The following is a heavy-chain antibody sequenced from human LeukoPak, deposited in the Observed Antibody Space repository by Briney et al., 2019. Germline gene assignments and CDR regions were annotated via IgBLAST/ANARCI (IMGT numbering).Heavy chain of an antibody. CDR3: ARDLDWILFDY. J-gene: IGHJ4*02. D-gene: IGHD3-9*01. CDR2: IRPEGTTT. CDR1: GFTFSTYW. V-gene: IGHV3-74*03. Sequence: PGGSLRLSCAASGFTFSTYWMHWVRQAPGKGLVWVARIRPEGTTTAYAGSVKGRFTISRDNAQNTLFLQMNSLSAEDTAVYYCARDLDWILFDYWGQGTLVTVSS.